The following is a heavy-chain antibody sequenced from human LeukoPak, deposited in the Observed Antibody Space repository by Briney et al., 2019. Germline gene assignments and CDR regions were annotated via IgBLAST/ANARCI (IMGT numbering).Heavy chain of an antibody. CDR2: IIPIFGTA. Sequence: SVNVSCKASGGTFSSYAISWVRQAPGQGLEWMGGIIPIFGTANYAQKFQGRVTITADESTSTAYMELSSLRSEDTAVYYCARASPNYYDSSGYSPFDYWGQGTLVTVYS. CDR3: ARASPNYYDSSGYSPFDY. D-gene: IGHD3-22*01. J-gene: IGHJ4*02. CDR1: GGTFSSYA. V-gene: IGHV1-69*13.